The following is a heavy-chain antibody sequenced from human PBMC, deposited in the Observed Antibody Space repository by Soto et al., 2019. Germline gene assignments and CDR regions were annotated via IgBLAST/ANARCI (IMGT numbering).Heavy chain of an antibody. CDR2: ISYDGSNK. V-gene: IGHV3-30-3*01. CDR3: ARGGNLWFGEPFYY. Sequence: QVQLVESGGGVVQPGRSLRLSCAASGFTFSSYAMHWVRQAPGKGLEWVAVISYDGSNKYYADSVKGRFTISRDNSKNTLYLQMNSLRAEDTALYYCARGGNLWFGEPFYYWGQGTLVTVSS. D-gene: IGHD3-10*01. J-gene: IGHJ4*02. CDR1: GFTFSSYA.